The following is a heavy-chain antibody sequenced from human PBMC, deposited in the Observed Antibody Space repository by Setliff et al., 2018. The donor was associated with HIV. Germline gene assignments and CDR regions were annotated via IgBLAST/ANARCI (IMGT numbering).Heavy chain of an antibody. V-gene: IGHV1-3*01. CDR1: GYTFTDYA. Sequence: ASVKVSCKTSGYTFTDYAIHWVRQAPGERLEWMGWISGSGGTKYSQKFQDRVTITRDTSTSTAYMELSSLRSEDTAVYYCAREYLYGSGSYYSHPAGYYFDYWGQGTLVTVSS. D-gene: IGHD3-10*01. CDR3: AREYLYGSGSYYSHPAGYYFDY. J-gene: IGHJ4*02. CDR2: ISGSGGT.